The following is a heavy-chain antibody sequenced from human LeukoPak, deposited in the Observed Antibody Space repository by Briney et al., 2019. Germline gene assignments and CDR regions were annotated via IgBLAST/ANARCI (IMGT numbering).Heavy chain of an antibody. CDR3: ARVPMTTVTSYYYYYMDV. D-gene: IGHD4-17*01. Sequence: SETLSLTCTVSDGAIAGYSWSWIRQPPGKGLEWIGYIYYSGSTNYNPSLKSRVTISVDTSKNQFSLKLSSVTAADTAVYYCARVPMTTVTSYYYYYMDVWGKGTTVTVSS. V-gene: IGHV4-59*01. CDR2: IYYSGST. J-gene: IGHJ6*03. CDR1: DGAIAGYS.